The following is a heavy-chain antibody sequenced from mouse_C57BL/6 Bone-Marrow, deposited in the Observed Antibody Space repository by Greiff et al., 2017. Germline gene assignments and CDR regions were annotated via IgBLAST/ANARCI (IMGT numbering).Heavy chain of an antibody. J-gene: IGHJ1*03. CDR2: IYPRSGNT. V-gene: IGHV1-81*01. D-gene: IGHD1-1*01. CDR1: GYTFTSYG. Sequence: VQLQQSGAELARPGASVKLSCKASGYTFTSYGISWVKQRTGQGLEWIGEIYPRSGNTYYNEKFKGKATLTADKSSSTAYMELRSLTSEDSAVYFCARRSIITTVVEGYFDVWGTGTTVTGSS. CDR3: ARRSIITTVVEGYFDV.